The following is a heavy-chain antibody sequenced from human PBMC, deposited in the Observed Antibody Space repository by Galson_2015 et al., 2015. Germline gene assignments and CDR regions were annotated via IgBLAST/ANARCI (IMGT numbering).Heavy chain of an antibody. D-gene: IGHD6-19*01. Sequence: SLRLSCAASGFTFSSYSMNWVRQAPGKGLEWVSSISSSSSYIYYADSVKGRFTISRDNAKNSLYLQMNSLRAEDTAVYYCARDVSSGWKVLIPFDYWGQGTLVTVSS. CDR3: ARDVSSGWKVLIPFDY. V-gene: IGHV3-21*01. CDR2: ISSSSSYI. J-gene: IGHJ4*02. CDR1: GFTFSSYS.